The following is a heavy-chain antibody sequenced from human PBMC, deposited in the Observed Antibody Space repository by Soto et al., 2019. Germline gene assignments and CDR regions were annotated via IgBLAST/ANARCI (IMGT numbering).Heavy chain of an antibody. D-gene: IGHD3-3*01. CDR2: INPSGGST. CDR1: GYTFTSYY. CDR3: AADEPLSPFLEWLPKYGLDV. J-gene: IGHJ6*02. V-gene: IGHV1-46*01. Sequence: ASVKVSCKASGYTFTSYYMHWVRQPPGQGLEWMGIINPSGGSTSYAQKFQGRVTITRDMSTSTAYMELSSLRSEDTAVYYCAADEPLSPFLEWLPKYGLDVWGQGTTVTGAS.